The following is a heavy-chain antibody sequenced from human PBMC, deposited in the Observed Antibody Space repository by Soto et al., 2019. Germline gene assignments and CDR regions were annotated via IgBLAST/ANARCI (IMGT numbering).Heavy chain of an antibody. D-gene: IGHD3-22*01. CDR2: INHSGRV. CDR1: GGSFSGHS. J-gene: IGHJ5*01. CDR3: STRAYDTNGYYRFDP. V-gene: IGHV4-34*01. Sequence: SETLSLTCAVYGGSFSGHSWTWIRQSPGKGLEWIGDINHSGRVNYSPSLKSRVTISLDTSKNQFSPTLSAVTAADTAMYYCSTRAYDTNGYYRFDPWGQGTLVTVSS.